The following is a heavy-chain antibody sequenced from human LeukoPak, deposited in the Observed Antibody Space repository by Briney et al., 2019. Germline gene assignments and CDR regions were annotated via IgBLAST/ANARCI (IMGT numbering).Heavy chain of an antibody. D-gene: IGHD3-10*01. J-gene: IGHJ6*03. Sequence: PGGSLRLSCAASGFTFSSYAMHWVRQAPGKGLEWVAVISYDGSNKYYADSVKGRFTISRDNSKNTLYLQMNSLRAEDTAVYYCARDPGDSGTRGLVYYYYYYMDVWGKGTTVTVSS. CDR3: ARDPGDSGTRGLVYYYYYYMDV. CDR1: GFTFSSYA. V-gene: IGHV3-30-3*01. CDR2: ISYDGSNK.